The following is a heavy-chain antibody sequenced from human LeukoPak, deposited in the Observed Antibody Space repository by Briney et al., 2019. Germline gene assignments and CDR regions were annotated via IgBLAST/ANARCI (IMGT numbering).Heavy chain of an antibody. CDR1: GFTSSSYG. D-gene: IGHD5-18*01. J-gene: IGHJ4*02. CDR2: IWYDGSNK. CDR3: ARERGYSYGAHCDY. V-gene: IGHV3-33*01. Sequence: GGSLRLSCAASGFTSSSYGMHWVRQVPGKGLEWVAVIWYDGSNKYYADSVKGRFTISRDNSKNTVYLQMNSLRAEDTAVYYCARERGYSYGAHCDYWGQGTLVTVSS.